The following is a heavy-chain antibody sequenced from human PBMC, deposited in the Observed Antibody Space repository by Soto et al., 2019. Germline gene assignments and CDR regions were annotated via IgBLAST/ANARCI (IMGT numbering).Heavy chain of an antibody. Sequence: GESLKISCKGSGYSFTSYWIGWVRQMPGKGLEWMGIIYPGDSDTRHSPSFQGQVTISADKSISTAYLQWSSLKASDTAMYYCARAASQLLSGYYYGMDVWGQGTTVTVSS. CDR1: GYSFTSYW. V-gene: IGHV5-51*01. J-gene: IGHJ6*02. CDR3: ARAASQLLSGYYYGMDV. CDR2: IYPGDSDT. D-gene: IGHD2-2*01.